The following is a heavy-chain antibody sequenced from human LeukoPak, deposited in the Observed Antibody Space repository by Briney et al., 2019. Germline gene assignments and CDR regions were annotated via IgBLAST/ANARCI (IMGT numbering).Heavy chain of an antibody. Sequence: PGGSLRLSCEASGLTFRTYAMHWVRQAPGKGLEWVAVISYDGNKKQYADSVKGRFTISRDNSKNTLYLQMNSLRAEDTAVYYCAKDGGEYYDILTGYYPRLYYMDVWGKGTTVTISS. D-gene: IGHD3-9*01. CDR3: AKDGGEYYDILTGYYPRLYYMDV. V-gene: IGHV3-30*04. CDR2: ISYDGNKK. J-gene: IGHJ6*03. CDR1: GLTFRTYA.